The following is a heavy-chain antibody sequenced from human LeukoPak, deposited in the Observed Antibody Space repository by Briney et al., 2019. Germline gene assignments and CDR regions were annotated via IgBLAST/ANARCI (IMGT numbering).Heavy chain of an antibody. D-gene: IGHD2-2*01. CDR2: ISAYNGNT. Sequence: GASGKVSCKASGYTFTSYGISWVRQAPGQGLEWMGWISAYNGNTNYAQKLQGRVTRTTDTSTSTAYMELRSLRSDDTAVYYCARDPLPYCSSTSCRDYFDYWGQGTLVTVSS. V-gene: IGHV1-18*04. CDR1: GYTFTSYG. CDR3: ARDPLPYCSSTSCRDYFDY. J-gene: IGHJ4*02.